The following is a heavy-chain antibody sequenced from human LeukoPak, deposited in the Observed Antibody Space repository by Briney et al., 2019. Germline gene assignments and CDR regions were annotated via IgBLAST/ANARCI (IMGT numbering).Heavy chain of an antibody. CDR1: GFTFSKYW. Sequence: GGSLRLSCAASGFTFSKYWMSWVRQAPGKGLEWVSSIYSDGNTYYADSVKGRFTISRDSSRNTLYLQMNSLRVEDSAVYYCAGDTHSSSWYDHWGQGTLVTVSS. CDR3: AGDTHSSSWYDH. D-gene: IGHD6-13*01. CDR2: IYSDGNT. V-gene: IGHV3-53*01. J-gene: IGHJ5*02.